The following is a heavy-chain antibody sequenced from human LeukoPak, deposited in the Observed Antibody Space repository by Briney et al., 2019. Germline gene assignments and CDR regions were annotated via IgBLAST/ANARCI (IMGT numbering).Heavy chain of an antibody. J-gene: IGHJ4*02. CDR3: AHRGPYCSSTSCYSD. CDR1: GFSLSTSGLG. Sequence: SCPTLVNPTQTLTLTFTFSGFSLSTSGLGVGWIRHPPEKALEWLPLIYWDDDKRYSPSLKSRLTITKDTSKNQVVLTMTNMDPVDTATYYCAHRGPYCSSTSCYSDWGQGTLVTVSS. D-gene: IGHD2-2*01. V-gene: IGHV2-5*02. CDR2: IYWDDDK.